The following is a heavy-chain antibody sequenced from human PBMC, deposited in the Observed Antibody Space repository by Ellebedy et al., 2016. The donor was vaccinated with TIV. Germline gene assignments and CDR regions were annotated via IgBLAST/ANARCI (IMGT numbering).Heavy chain of an antibody. D-gene: IGHD5-18*01. V-gene: IGHV1-69*06. CDR3: ARLPESGDNQVLYYMDV. J-gene: IGHJ6*03. Sequence: AASVKVSCKASGGTFTNYAFSWVRQAPGQGLEWMGGIIPIFGTANYAQRFQGRVTITADTSTSTAYMELSSLRSEDTAVYYCARLPESGDNQVLYYMDVWGKGTTVTVSS. CDR1: GGTFTNYA. CDR2: IIPIFGTA.